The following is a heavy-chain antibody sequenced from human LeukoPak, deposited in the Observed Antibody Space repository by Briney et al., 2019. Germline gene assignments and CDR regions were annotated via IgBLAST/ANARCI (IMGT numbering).Heavy chain of an antibody. J-gene: IGHJ4*02. CDR3: ARERVYCGGDCYPPDY. Sequence: ASVKVSCKASGYTFTGYYMHWVRQAPGQGLEWMGWINPNSGGTNYAQKFQGRVTMTRDTSISTAYMELSRLRSDDMAVYYCARERVYCGGDCYPPDYWGQGTLVTVSS. CDR1: GYTFTGYY. D-gene: IGHD2-21*01. V-gene: IGHV1-2*02. CDR2: INPNSGGT.